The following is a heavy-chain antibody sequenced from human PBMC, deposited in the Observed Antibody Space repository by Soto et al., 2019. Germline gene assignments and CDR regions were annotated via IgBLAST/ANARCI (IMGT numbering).Heavy chain of an antibody. Sequence: ASVKVSCKASGHTFTSYYMHWVRQAPGQGLEWMGIINPSGGSTSYAQKFQGRVTMTRDTSTSTVYMELSSLRSEDTAVYYCARGRIAAPRHSWFDPWGQGTLVTVSS. J-gene: IGHJ5*02. D-gene: IGHD6-6*01. CDR2: INPSGGST. V-gene: IGHV1-46*01. CDR1: GHTFTSYY. CDR3: ARGRIAAPRHSWFDP.